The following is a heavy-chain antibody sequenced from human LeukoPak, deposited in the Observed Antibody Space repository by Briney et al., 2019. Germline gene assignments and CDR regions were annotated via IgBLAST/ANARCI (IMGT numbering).Heavy chain of an antibody. CDR1: GFRFDGYA. CDR2: ISWNSDSI. J-gene: IGHJ3*02. CDR3: AKDPSSTGRLKGTFDI. Sequence: GRSLRLSCAASGFRFDGYAMYWVRQAPGKGLEWVSGISWNSDSIAYADSVKGRFTISRDNTENSLYLQMNSLRPEDTAFYYCAKDPSSTGRLKGTFDIWGQGTMVTVSS. D-gene: IGHD2-8*02. V-gene: IGHV3-9*01.